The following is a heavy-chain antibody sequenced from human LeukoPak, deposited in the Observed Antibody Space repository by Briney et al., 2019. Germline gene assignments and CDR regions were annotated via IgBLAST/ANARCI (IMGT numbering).Heavy chain of an antibody. D-gene: IGHD3-10*01. V-gene: IGHV4-39*07. CDR3: ARGLTYYDGSWIDY. Sequence: SETLSLTCTVSGGSISSSSYYWGWIRQPPGKGLEWIGSIYYSGSTYYNPSLKSRVTISVDTSKNQFSLKLSSVTAADTAVYYCARGLTYYDGSWIDYWGQGTLVTVYS. J-gene: IGHJ4*02. CDR1: GGSISSSSYY. CDR2: IYYSGST.